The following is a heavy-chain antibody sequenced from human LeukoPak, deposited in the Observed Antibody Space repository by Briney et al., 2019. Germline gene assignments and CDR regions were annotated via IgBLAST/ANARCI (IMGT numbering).Heavy chain of an antibody. Sequence: SETLSLTCTVSGGSISSHYWSWLRQPPGKGLEWIGYIYYSGSTNYNPSLKSRVTISVDTSKNQFSLKLSSVTGADTAVYYCARDQGGMFDFWGQGTLVTVSS. D-gene: IGHD3-10*02. CDR2: IYYSGST. V-gene: IGHV4-59*11. CDR3: ARDQGGMFDF. J-gene: IGHJ4*02. CDR1: GGSISSHY.